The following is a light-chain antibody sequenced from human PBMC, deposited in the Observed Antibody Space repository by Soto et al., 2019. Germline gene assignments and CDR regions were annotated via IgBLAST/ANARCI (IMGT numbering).Light chain of an antibody. CDR2: DAS. Sequence: EIVLTQSPATLSLSPGERATLSCRASQSVSSYLAWYQQKPGQAPRLLIYDASNRATGIPARFSGSGSGTDLTLTISSLEPDDFAVYYWQQRTNWPPYTFGPGTKLEIK. CDR3: QQRTNWPPYT. J-gene: IGKJ2*01. V-gene: IGKV3-11*01. CDR1: QSVSSY.